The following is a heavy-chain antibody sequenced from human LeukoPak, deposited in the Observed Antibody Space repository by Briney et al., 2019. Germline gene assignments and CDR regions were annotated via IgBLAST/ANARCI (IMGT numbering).Heavy chain of an antibody. Sequence: GGSLRLSCAASGFTFSSYAMSWVRQAPGKGLEWVSAISGSGGTTYYADSVKGRFTISRDNSKNPLYLQMNSLRAEDTAVYYCAKDTAEDIPRDYWGQGTLVTVSS. CDR1: GFTFSSYA. V-gene: IGHV3-23*01. D-gene: IGHD2-15*01. CDR3: AKDTAEDIPRDY. CDR2: ISGSGGTT. J-gene: IGHJ4*02.